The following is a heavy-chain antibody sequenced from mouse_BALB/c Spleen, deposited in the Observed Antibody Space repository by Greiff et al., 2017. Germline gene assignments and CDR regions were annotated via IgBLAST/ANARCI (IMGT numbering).Heavy chain of an antibody. CDR1: GFSLTSYG. CDR3: AKNPGSSYLYAMDY. CDR2: IWRGGST. Sequence: VQLVESGPSLVQPSQSLSITCTVSGFSLTSYGVHWVRQSPGKGLEWLGVIWRGGSTDYNAAFMSRLSITKDNSKSQVFFKMNSLQADDTAIYYCAKNPGSSYLYAMDYWGQGTSVTVSS. D-gene: IGHD1-1*01. J-gene: IGHJ4*01. V-gene: IGHV2-5-1*01.